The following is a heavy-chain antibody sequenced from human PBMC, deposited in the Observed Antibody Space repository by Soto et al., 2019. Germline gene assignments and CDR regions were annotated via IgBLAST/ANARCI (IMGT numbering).Heavy chain of an antibody. CDR3: ARACRFLEWLVQETDMDV. CDR2: ISYDGSNK. J-gene: IGHJ6*02. D-gene: IGHD3-3*01. V-gene: IGHV3-30-3*01. CDR1: GFNFSSYA. Sequence: PGGSLRLSCAASGFNFSSYAMHWVRQAPGKGMEWVAVISYDGSNKYYADSVKGRFTISRDNSKNTLYLQMNSLRAEDTAVYYCARACRFLEWLVQETDMDVWGQGTTVTVSS.